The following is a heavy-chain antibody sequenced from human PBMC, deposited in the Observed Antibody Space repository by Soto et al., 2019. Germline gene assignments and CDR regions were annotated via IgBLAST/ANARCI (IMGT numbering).Heavy chain of an antibody. CDR1: GFTFSSYG. V-gene: IGHV3-30*18. J-gene: IGHJ6*02. CDR3: AEDFQYGMDV. Sequence: QVQLVESGGGVVQPGRSLRLSCAASGFTFSSYGMHWVRQAPGKGLEWVAVISYDGSNKYYADSVKGRFTISRDNSKNTLYLQMNSLRAEDTAVYYCAEDFQYGMDVWGQGTTVTVSS. CDR2: ISYDGSNK.